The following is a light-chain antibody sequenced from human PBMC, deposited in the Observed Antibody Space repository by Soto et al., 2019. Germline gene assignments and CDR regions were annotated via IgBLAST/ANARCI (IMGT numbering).Light chain of an antibody. CDR1: SSDVGGYNF. CDR3: SAYTTSIALYV. Sequence: QSVLTQPPSASGSPGQSVTISCTGTSSDVGGYNFVSWYQQHPGKAPKFMIYEVSNRPSGVSNRFSGSKSGSTASLTISGLQAEDEADYYCSAYTTSIALYVFGAGTKLTVL. V-gene: IGLV2-14*01. J-gene: IGLJ1*01. CDR2: EVS.